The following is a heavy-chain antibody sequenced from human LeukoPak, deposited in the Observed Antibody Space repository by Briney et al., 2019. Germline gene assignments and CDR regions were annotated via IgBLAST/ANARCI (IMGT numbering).Heavy chain of an antibody. J-gene: IGHJ6*03. V-gene: IGHV4-38-2*02. Sequence: RPSETLSLTCTVSHYSISSGYYWGWIRQSPGKGLEWIGSMYHSGSTYYNPSLKSRVTISVDTSKNQFSLKLSSVTAADTAVYYCARHYGDYYYYYMDVWGKGTTVTISS. CDR3: ARHYGDYYYYYMDV. D-gene: IGHD4-17*01. CDR1: HYSISSGYY. CDR2: MYHSGST.